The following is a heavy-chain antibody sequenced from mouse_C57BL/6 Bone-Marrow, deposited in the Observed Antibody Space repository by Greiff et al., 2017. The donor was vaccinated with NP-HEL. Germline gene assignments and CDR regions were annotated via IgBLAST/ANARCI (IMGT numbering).Heavy chain of an antibody. V-gene: IGHV5-16*01. J-gene: IGHJ4*01. CDR3: ARWAMDY. CDR2: INYDGSST. CDR1: GFTFSDYY. Sequence: EVMLVESEGGLVQPGSSMKLSCTASGFTFSDYYMAWVRQVPEKGLEWVANINYDGSSTYYLDSLKSRFIISRDNAKNILYLQMCSLKSEDTATYYCARWAMDYWGQGTSVTVAS.